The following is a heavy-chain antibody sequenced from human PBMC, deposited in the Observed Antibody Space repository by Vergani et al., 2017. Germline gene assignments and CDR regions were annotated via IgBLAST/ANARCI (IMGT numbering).Heavy chain of an antibody. CDR2: IFYSGTT. CDR3: ARVDTQVPATSHFYYMDV. V-gene: IGHV4-31*11. Sequence: QVQLQDSGPGVVKPSQTLSLTCAVSGGSISSGDHCWTWIRQRPGKGLEWIGYIFYSGTTYDNPSLRSRLTISVVTSQNQFSLKLRSVTAADTAVYYCARVDTQVPATSHFYYMDVWGKGTTVVVSS. D-gene: IGHD6-25*01. J-gene: IGHJ6*03. CDR1: GGSISSGDHC.